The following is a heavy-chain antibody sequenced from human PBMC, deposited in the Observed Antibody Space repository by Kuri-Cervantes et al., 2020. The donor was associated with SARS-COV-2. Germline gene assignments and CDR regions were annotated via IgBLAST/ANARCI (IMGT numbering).Heavy chain of an antibody. D-gene: IGHD3-3*01. CDR2: IYYSGST. V-gene: IGHV4-31*03. CDR1: GGSISSGGYY. CDR3: ARADPSITIFGVVIIGAFDI. Sequence: SETLSLTCTVSGGSISSGGYYWSWIRQHPGKGLEWIGYIYYSGSTYYNPSLKSRVTISVDTSKNQFSLKLCSVTAADTAVYYCARADPSITIFGVVIIGAFDIWGQGTMVTVSS. J-gene: IGHJ3*02.